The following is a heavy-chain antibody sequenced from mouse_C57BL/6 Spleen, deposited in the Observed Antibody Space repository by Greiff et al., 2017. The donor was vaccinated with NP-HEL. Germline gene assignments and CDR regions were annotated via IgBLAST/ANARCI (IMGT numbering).Heavy chain of an antibody. CDR2: IYPGDGDT. CDR3: ARDYGSSDDY. J-gene: IGHJ2*01. CDR1: GYAFSSSW. Sequence: VKLQESGPELVKPGASVKISCKASGYAFSSSWMNWVKQRPGKGLEWIGRIYPGDGDTNYNGKFKGKATLTADKSSSTAYMQLSSLTSEDSAVYFCARDYGSSDDYWGQGTTLTVSS. V-gene: IGHV1-82*01. D-gene: IGHD1-1*01.